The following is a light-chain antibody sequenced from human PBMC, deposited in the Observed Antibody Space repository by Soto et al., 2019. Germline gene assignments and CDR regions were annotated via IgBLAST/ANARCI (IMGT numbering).Light chain of an antibody. J-gene: IGLJ3*02. Sequence: QLVLTQSPSASASLGASVKLTCTLSSGHSSYAIAWHQQQPEKGPRYLMKLNSDGSHSKGDGIPDRFSGSSSGAERYLTISILQSEDEADYYCQTWGSGIYGVFGGGTKLTVL. CDR3: QTWGSGIYGV. CDR1: SGHSSYA. V-gene: IGLV4-69*01. CDR2: LNSDGSH.